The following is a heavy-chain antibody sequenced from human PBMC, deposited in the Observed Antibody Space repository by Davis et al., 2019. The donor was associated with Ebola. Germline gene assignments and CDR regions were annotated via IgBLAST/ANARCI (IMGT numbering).Heavy chain of an antibody. CDR1: GGSISSYY. CDR3: ARLCSSTSCYTNYYYGMDV. Sequence: MPSETLSLTCTVSGGSISSYYWSWIRQPPGKGLEWIGYIYYSGSTNYNPSLKSRVTISVDTSKNQFSLKLSSVTAADTAVYYCARLCSSTSCYTNYYYGMDVWGQGTTVTVSS. V-gene: IGHV4-59*08. J-gene: IGHJ6*02. CDR2: IYYSGST. D-gene: IGHD2-2*02.